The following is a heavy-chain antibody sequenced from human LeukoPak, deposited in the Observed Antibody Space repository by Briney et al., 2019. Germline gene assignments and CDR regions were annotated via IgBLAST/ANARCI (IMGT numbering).Heavy chain of an antibody. CDR3: ARDLSGYSSSWYTCLGYYYYGMDV. D-gene: IGHD6-13*01. CDR1: GHTYSSLC. Sequence: GRSLRLSCAASGHTYSSLCTIWVSHPPTKGLEWVSSITRSSSHIFYTDSVKGRLPISRDNAKHSLYMQMNGLRAEDTAVYYCARDLSGYSSSWYTCLGYYYYGMDVWGQGTTVTVSS. J-gene: IGHJ6*02. V-gene: IGHV3-21*01. CDR2: ITRSSSHI.